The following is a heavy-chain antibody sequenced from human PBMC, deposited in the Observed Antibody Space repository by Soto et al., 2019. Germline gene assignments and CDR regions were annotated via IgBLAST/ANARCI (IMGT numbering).Heavy chain of an antibody. CDR1: GGTFSSYA. J-gene: IGHJ6*02. D-gene: IGHD6-6*01. CDR3: ARASFGEYSSSYYYYYGMDV. CDR2: IIPIFGTA. Sequence: ASVKVSCKASGGTFSSYAISWVRQPPGQGLEWMGGIIPIFGTANYAQKLQGRVTITADKSTSTAYMELSSLRSEDTAVYYCARASFGEYSSSYYYYYGMDVWGQGTTVTVSS. V-gene: IGHV1-69*06.